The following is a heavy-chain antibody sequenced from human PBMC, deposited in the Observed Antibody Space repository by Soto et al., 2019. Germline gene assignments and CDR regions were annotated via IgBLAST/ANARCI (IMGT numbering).Heavy chain of an antibody. CDR2: INPNSGDT. CDR1: GYTFTSYV. Sequence: GASVKVSCKASGYTFTSYVISLLLQAPGRDLEWMGWINPNSGDTEYAQNFQGRVTMTRDTSFNLVYMEMSGLMSDGTAVYYCARDARGTRGFDEMDIWGQGTTVTVSS. V-gene: IGHV1-2*02. CDR3: ARDARGTRGFDEMDI. D-gene: IGHD3-9*01. J-gene: IGHJ6*02.